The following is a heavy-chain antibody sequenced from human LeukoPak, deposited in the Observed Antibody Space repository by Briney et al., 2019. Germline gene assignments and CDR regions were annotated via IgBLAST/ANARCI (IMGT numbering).Heavy chain of an antibody. CDR2: INPSGGST. V-gene: IGHV1-46*01. CDR1: GYTFTIYY. CDR3: AREGYSGYDFQYFQH. Sequence: ASVKVSCKASGYTFTIYYMHWVRQAPGQGLEWMGIINPSGGSTSYAQKFQGRVTMTRDTSTSTVYMELSSLRSEDTAVYYCAREGYSGYDFQYFQHWGQGTLVTVSS. J-gene: IGHJ1*01. D-gene: IGHD5-12*01.